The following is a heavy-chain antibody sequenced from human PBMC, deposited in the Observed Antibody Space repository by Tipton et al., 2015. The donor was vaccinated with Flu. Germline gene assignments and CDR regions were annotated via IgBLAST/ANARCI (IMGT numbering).Heavy chain of an antibody. Sequence: TLSLTCAVSGYFISSGYYWGWIRQPPGKGLEWIGSIYHSGSTYYNPSLKSRVTISVDTSKNQFSLKLSSVTAADTAVYYCAGQRLILDDSSGYYDYWGQGTLVTVSS. CDR3: AGQRLILDDSSGYYDY. V-gene: IGHV4-38-2*01. J-gene: IGHJ4*02. CDR1: GYFISSGYY. CDR2: IYHSGST. D-gene: IGHD3-22*01.